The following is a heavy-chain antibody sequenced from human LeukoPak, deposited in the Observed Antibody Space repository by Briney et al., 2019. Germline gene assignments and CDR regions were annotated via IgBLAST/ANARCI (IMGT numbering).Heavy chain of an antibody. J-gene: IGHJ5*02. CDR1: GGSISSGSYS. Sequence: PSETLSLTCTVSGGSISSGSYSWSWIRQPAGKGLEWIGRIYTSGSTNYNPSLESRVTISVDTSKNQFSLKLSSVTAADTAVYYCARASDTAMVIRLSDDWFDPWGQGTLVTVSS. CDR2: IYTSGST. CDR3: ARASDTAMVIRLSDDWFDP. V-gene: IGHV4-61*02. D-gene: IGHD5-18*01.